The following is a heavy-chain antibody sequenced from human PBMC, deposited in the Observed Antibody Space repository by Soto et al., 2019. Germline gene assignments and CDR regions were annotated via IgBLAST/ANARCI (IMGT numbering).Heavy chain of an antibody. CDR2: IYYSGSV. V-gene: IGHV4-39*01. Sequence: SETLSLTCTVSGGSITRGSFYWGWVRHSPGKGLEWIGSIYYSGSVFYNPSLESRVTISADVSRDQFSLKLTSVTAADTAVYYCARHGTALTAVNWFVSWGHGTLVTVSS. CDR1: GGSITRGSFY. CDR3: ARHGTALTAVNWFVS. D-gene: IGHD2-21*02. J-gene: IGHJ5*01.